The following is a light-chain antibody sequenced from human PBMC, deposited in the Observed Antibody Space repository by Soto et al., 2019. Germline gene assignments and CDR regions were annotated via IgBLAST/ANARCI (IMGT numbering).Light chain of an antibody. CDR2: DIS. J-gene: IGKJ2*01. Sequence: VIWMTQSPSLLSASTGDRVTIICRMSQGISSYLAWYQQKPGKAPKLLIYDISTLEIGVPSRFSGSGSGTDFTFTITGLQPEDIATYYCQQDENFPYTLGQGTKVDIK. CDR1: QGISSY. V-gene: IGKV1D-8*03. CDR3: QQDENFPYT.